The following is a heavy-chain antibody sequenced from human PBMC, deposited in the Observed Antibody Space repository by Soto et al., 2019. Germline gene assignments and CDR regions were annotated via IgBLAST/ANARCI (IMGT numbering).Heavy chain of an antibody. CDR1: SVSVSGSYW. J-gene: IGHJ4*02. CDR3: ARSNWNYVRTLDY. D-gene: IGHD1-7*01. Sequence: QVQIQESGPGLVKPSGTLSLACSVSSVSVSGSYWCAWVRQPPGKGLDWIGEIDHSGHTNYNPSLKSRVTMSLDNSKNQFSLNLRSVTAADTAVYYCARSNWNYVRTLDYWGQGTQVIVSS. CDR2: IDHSGHT. V-gene: IGHV4-4*02.